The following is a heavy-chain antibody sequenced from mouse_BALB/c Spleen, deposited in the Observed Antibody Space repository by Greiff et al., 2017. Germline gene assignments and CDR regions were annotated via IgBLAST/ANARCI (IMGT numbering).Heavy chain of an antibody. CDR2: INPYNDGT. J-gene: IGHJ1*01. Sequence: VHVKQSGPELVKPGASVKMSCKASGYTFTSYVMHWVKQKPGQGLEWIGYINPYNDGTKYNEKFKGKATLTSDKSSSTAYMELSSLTSEDSAVYYCARTYYDYDGGYFDVWGAGTTVTVSS. CDR3: ARTYYDYDGGYFDV. CDR1: GYTFTSYV. D-gene: IGHD2-4*01. V-gene: IGHV1-14*01.